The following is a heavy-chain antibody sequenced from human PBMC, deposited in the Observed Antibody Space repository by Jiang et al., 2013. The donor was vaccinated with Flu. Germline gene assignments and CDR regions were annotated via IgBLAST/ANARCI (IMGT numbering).Heavy chain of an antibody. CDR3: ARAMGYCSSTSCYDFDY. J-gene: IGHJ4*02. CDR2: MNPNSGNT. Sequence: SGAEVKKPGASVKVSCKASGYTFTSYDINWVRQATGQGLEWMGWMNPNSGNTGYAQKFQGRVTMTRNTSISTAYMELSSLGSEDTAVYYCARAMGYCSSTSCYDFDYWGQGTLVTVSS. CDR1: GYTFTSYD. D-gene: IGHD2-2*01. V-gene: IGHV1-8*01.